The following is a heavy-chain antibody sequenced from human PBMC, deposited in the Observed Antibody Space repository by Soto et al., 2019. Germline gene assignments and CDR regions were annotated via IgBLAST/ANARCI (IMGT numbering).Heavy chain of an antibody. Sequence: QVVESGGGLVPPGGSLRLSCAASESPFPTYWMNWARQPPGKGLIWVSRISPDGSDVGYADSVEGRFTVSRDNAKNTLYLQMHSLRAEDTAMYYCACWGHIVPVAPSDFDRWGQGTLVTVSS. CDR1: ESPFPTYW. J-gene: IGHJ4*02. CDR3: ACWGHIVPVAPSDFDR. D-gene: IGHD2-8*02. CDR2: ISPDGSDV. V-gene: IGHV3-74*01.